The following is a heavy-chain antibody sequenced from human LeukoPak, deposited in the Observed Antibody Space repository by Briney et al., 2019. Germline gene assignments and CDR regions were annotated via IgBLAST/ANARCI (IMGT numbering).Heavy chain of an antibody. D-gene: IGHD3-22*01. J-gene: IGHJ4*02. Sequence: GGSLRLSCAASGFTFSSYAMSWVRQAPGKGLEWVSAXXXXXGSTYYEDSVKXRFTISRDNSKNTLYLQMNSLRAEDTAGYYCXXXXXXXXXXGYXXXXDDYWGQGTLVTXSS. CDR2: XXXXXGST. V-gene: IGHV3-23*01. CDR1: GFTFSSYA. CDR3: XXXXXXXXXXGYXXXXDDY.